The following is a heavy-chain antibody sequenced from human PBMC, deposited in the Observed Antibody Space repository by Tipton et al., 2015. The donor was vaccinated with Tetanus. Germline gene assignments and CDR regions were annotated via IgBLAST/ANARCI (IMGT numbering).Heavy chain of an antibody. CDR1: GYTFTNYG. V-gene: IGHV1-18*01. CDR3: AGDYFGSGPHYVFDI. Sequence: QLVQSGAEVKKPGASVKVSCKASGYTFTNYGITWVRQAPGQGLEWMGWISPNNGNTNYAQKLQGRLTLTTDTPTSTANMELRILRSDDTAIYYCAGDYFGSGPHYVFDIWGQGTMVSVSS. D-gene: IGHD3-10*01. CDR2: ISPNNGNT. J-gene: IGHJ3*02.